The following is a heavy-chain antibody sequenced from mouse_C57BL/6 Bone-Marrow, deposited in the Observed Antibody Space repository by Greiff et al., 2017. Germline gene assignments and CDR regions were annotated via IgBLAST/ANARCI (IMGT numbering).Heavy chain of an antibody. J-gene: IGHJ1*03. Sequence: QVQLQQSGAELAKPGASVKLSCKASGYTFTSYWMHWVKQRPGQGLEWIGYINPSSGYTKYNQKFKDKATLTADKSSSTAYMQLSSLTYEDSAVYYCARSPLGRPWYFDVWGTGTTVTVSS. CDR2: INPSSGYT. D-gene: IGHD4-1*01. V-gene: IGHV1-7*01. CDR1: GYTFTSYW. CDR3: ARSPLGRPWYFDV.